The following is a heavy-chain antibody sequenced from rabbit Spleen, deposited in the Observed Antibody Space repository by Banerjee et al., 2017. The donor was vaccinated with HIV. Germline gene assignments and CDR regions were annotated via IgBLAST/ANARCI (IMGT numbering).Heavy chain of an antibody. CDR1: GFSLNSGYD. CDR3: ARVSSSDTTYYNL. CDR2: IYAGSSGAT. J-gene: IGHJ4*01. D-gene: IGHD1-1*01. Sequence: QQQLVESGGDLVQPEGSLTLTCKASGFSLNSGYDMCWVRQAPGKGLEWIASIYAGSSGATYSATWAKGRFTISKTSSTTVTLQMTSLTAADTATYFCARVSSSDTTYYNLWGQGTLVTVS. V-gene: IGHV1S45*01.